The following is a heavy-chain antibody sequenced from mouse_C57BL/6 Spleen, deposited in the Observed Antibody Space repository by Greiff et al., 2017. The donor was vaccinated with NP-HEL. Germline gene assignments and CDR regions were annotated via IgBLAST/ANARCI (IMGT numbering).Heavy chain of an antibody. CDR1: GFTFTDYY. J-gene: IGHJ2*01. D-gene: IGHD4-1*01. CDR3: ARYARTGTDY. V-gene: IGHV7-3*01. Sequence: EVHLVESGGGLVQPGGSLSLSCAASGFTFTDYYMSWVRQPPGKALEWLGFIRNKANGYTTEYSASVKGRFTISRDNSQSILYLQMNALRAEDSATYYCARYARTGTDYWGQGTTLTVSS. CDR2: IRNKANGYTT.